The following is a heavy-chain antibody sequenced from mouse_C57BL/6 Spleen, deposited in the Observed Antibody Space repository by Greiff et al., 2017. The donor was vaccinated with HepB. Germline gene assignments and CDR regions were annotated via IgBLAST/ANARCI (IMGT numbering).Heavy chain of an antibody. Sequence: EVMLVESGGGLVQPGGSLSLSCAASGFTFTDYYMSWVRQPPGKALEWLGFIRNKANGYTTEYSASVKGRFTISRDNSKSILYLQMNALRAEDSATYYCARYKWNYDYDGSFAYWGQGTLVTVSA. V-gene: IGHV7-3*01. CDR1: GFTFTDYY. CDR2: IRNKANGYTT. J-gene: IGHJ3*01. CDR3: ARYKWNYDYDGSFAY. D-gene: IGHD2-4*01.